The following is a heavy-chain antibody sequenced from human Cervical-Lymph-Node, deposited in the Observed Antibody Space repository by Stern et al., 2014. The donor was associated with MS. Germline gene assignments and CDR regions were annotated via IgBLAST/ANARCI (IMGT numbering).Heavy chain of an antibody. Sequence: EMQLVESGGGLVQPGGSLRLSCAASGFTFSNYWMHWVRDVPGKGLVWVSRLNSDGSNTNYADSVKGRFTISRDNAKNTLWLQMNSLRAEDTAVYYCARDHSTGWYFFDFWGQGTLVTVSS. CDR3: ARDHSTGWYFFDF. CDR2: LNSDGSNT. V-gene: IGHV3-74*01. CDR1: GFTFSNYW. D-gene: IGHD6-19*01. J-gene: IGHJ4*02.